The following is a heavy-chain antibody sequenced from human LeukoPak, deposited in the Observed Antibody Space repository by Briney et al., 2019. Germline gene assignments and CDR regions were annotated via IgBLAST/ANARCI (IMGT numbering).Heavy chain of an antibody. Sequence: SETLSLTCNVSGGSISSYYWGWIRQPPGKGLEWIGYIYYSGSTNYNPSLKSRVTISVDTSKNQFSLKLSSVTAADTAVYYCARDRCSSTSCLGIDYWGQGTLVTVSS. D-gene: IGHD2-2*01. CDR1: GGSISSYY. J-gene: IGHJ4*02. V-gene: IGHV4-59*01. CDR3: ARDRCSSTSCLGIDY. CDR2: IYYSGST.